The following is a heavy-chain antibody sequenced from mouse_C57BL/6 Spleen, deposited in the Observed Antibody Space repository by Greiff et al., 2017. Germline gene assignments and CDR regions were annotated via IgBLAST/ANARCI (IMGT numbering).Heavy chain of an antibody. CDR3: ARTYYYGSSPWFAY. CDR2: ISSGSSTI. J-gene: IGHJ3*01. V-gene: IGHV5-17*01. CDR1: GFTFSDYG. Sequence: EVHLVESGGGLVKPGGSLKLSCAASGFTFSDYGMHWVRQAPEKGLEWVAYISSGSSTIYYADTVKGRFTISRDNAKNTLFLQMTSLRSEDTAMYYCARTYYYGSSPWFAYWGQGTLVTVSA. D-gene: IGHD1-1*01.